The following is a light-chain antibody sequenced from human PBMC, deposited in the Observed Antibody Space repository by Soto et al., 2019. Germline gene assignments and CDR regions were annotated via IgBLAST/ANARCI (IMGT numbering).Light chain of an antibody. Sequence: EIVMTQSPATLSVSPGERATLSCRASQSVSSNFAWSQQKPGQAPRLLIYGASTRATGIPASFSGSGSGTEFALTISSLQSEDFAVYYCQQYNNWPALYTFGQGTKVEIK. CDR3: QQYNNWPALYT. CDR2: GAS. CDR1: QSVSSN. J-gene: IGKJ2*01. V-gene: IGKV3-15*01.